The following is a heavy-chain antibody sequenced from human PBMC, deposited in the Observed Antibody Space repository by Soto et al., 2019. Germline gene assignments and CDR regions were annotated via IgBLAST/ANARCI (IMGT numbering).Heavy chain of an antibody. D-gene: IGHD4-17*01. CDR3: ASSFKDYGDPIDY. CDR2: MNPNSGNT. J-gene: IGHJ4*02. CDR1: GYTFTSYD. V-gene: IGHV1-8*01. Sequence: ASVKVSCKASGYTFTSYDINWVRQATGQGLEWMGWMNPNSGNTGYAQKFQGRVTMTRNTSISTAYMELSSLRSEDTAVYYCASSFKDYGDPIDYWGQGTLVTVSS.